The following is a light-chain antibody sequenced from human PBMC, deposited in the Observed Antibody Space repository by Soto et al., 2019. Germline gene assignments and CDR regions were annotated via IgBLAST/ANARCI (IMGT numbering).Light chain of an antibody. Sequence: EIVMTQSPATLSVSPGERATLSCRASQSVSSNLAWYQQKPGQAPRLLIYGASTRATGIPARFSGSGSGTEFTLTLSSLQSEYFAVYYCQQYNNWPPLTFGGGTKVEIK. V-gene: IGKV3-15*01. J-gene: IGKJ4*01. CDR2: GAS. CDR1: QSVSSN. CDR3: QQYNNWPPLT.